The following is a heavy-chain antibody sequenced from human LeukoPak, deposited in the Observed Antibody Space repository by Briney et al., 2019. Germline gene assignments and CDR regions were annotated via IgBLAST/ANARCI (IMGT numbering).Heavy chain of an antibody. J-gene: IGHJ5*02. CDR2: IYHSGST. CDR3: ARTRGFGELDNWFDP. Sequence: PSQTLSLTCAVSGGSISSGGYSWSWIRQPPGKGLEWIGYIYHSGSTYYNPSLKSRVTISVDRSKNQFSLKLSSVTAADTAVYYCARTRGFGELDNWFDPCGQGTLVTVSS. V-gene: IGHV4-30-2*01. D-gene: IGHD3-10*01. CDR1: GGSISSGGYS.